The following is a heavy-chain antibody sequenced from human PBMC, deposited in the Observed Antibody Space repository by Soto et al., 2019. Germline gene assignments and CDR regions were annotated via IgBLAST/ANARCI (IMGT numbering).Heavy chain of an antibody. CDR2: IYYSGST. V-gene: IGHV4-39*01. J-gene: IGHJ5*02. D-gene: IGHD5-12*01. Sequence: SETLSLTCTVSGGSISSSNYYWGWIRQPPGKGLEWIGSIYYSGSTYYYPSLKSRVTISVDTSKNQFALKLSSVTAADTAVYYCARHWIYTNWFDPWGQGTLVTVSS. CDR3: ARHWIYTNWFDP. CDR1: GGSISSSNYY.